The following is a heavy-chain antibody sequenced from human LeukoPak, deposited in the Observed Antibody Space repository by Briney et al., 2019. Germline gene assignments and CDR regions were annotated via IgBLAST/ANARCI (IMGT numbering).Heavy chain of an antibody. D-gene: IGHD5-18*01. CDR2: INPNSGGT. J-gene: IGHJ4*02. Sequence: ASVKVSCKASGYTFTGYYRHWVRQAPGQGLEWMGWINPNSGGTNYAQKFQGRVTMTRDTSISTAYMELSRLRSDDTAVYYCARAKTAMVILDYWGQGTLVTVSS. V-gene: IGHV1-2*02. CDR3: ARAKTAMVILDY. CDR1: GYTFTGYY.